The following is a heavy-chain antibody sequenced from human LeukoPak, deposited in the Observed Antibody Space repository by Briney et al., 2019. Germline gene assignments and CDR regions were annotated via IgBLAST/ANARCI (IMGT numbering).Heavy chain of an antibody. D-gene: IGHD2-15*01. V-gene: IGHV3-7*01. J-gene: IGHJ3*02. CDR2: IKQDGSEK. CDR3: ARDLYCSGGSCRYDAFDI. CDR1: GFTFSNYW. Sequence: GGSLRLSCAASGFTFSNYWMSWVRQAPGKGLEWVANIKQDGSEKYYVDSVKGRFTISRDNAKNSLYLQMNSLRAEDTAVYYCARDLYCSGGSCRYDAFDIWGQGTMVTVSS.